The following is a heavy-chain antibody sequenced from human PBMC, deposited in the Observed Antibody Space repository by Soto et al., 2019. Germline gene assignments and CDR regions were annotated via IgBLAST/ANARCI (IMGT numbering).Heavy chain of an antibody. CDR3: ARDWVATGSFDY. D-gene: IGHD5-12*01. CDR2: IYSGGST. Sequence: EVQLVESGGGLVQPGGSLRLSCAASGFTVSSNYMSWVRQAPGKGLEWVSVIYSGGSTYYADSVKGRFTISRDNSKNTLYLQMNRLRAEDTAVYYCARDWVATGSFDYWGQGTLVTCSS. CDR1: GFTVSSNY. J-gene: IGHJ4*02. V-gene: IGHV3-66*01.